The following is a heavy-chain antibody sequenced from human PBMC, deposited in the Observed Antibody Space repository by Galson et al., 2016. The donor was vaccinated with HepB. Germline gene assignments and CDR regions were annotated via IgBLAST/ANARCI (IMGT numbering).Heavy chain of an antibody. V-gene: IGHV3-48*02. CDR3: ARSLRHFDWSFDY. Sequence: SLRLSCAASGFTFSGYSMSWVRQAPGKGLQWVSYISSSSSTIYYADSVKGRFTISRDNAKNSLYLQMNSLRDEDTAVYYCARSLRHFDWSFDYWGQGTLVTVSS. D-gene: IGHD3-9*01. CDR1: GFTFSGYS. CDR2: ISSSSSTI. J-gene: IGHJ4*02.